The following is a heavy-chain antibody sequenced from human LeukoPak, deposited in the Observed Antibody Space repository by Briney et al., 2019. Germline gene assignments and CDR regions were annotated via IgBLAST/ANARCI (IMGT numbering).Heavy chain of an antibody. J-gene: IGHJ4*02. Sequence: GGSLRLSCAASGFTFSDYHMSWFRQAPGKGLEWLSYITSSGSTIYYADSVKGRFTISRDDAKNSLYLQMNSLRADDTAVYYCARCSDWGGDYWGQGTLVTVSS. D-gene: IGHD3-16*01. CDR2: ITSSGSTI. V-gene: IGHV3-11*04. CDR3: ARCSDWGGDY. CDR1: GFTFSDYH.